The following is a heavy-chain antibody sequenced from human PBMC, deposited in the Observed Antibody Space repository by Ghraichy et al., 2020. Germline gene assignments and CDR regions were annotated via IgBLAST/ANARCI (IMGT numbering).Heavy chain of an antibody. D-gene: IGHD2/OR15-2a*01. CDR2: ISYSSSAI. CDR3: AGGVNINSSGRFDP. J-gene: IGHJ5*02. V-gene: IGHV3-48*02. Sequence: VSYISYSSSAIYYADSVKGRFTISRDNAKNSLYLQMNSLRDEDTAVYYCAGGVNINSSGRFDPWGQGTQV.